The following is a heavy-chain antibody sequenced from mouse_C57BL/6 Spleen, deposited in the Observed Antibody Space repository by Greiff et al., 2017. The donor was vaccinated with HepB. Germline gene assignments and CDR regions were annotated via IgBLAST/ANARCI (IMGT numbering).Heavy chain of an antibody. CDR2: IDPSDSYT. J-gene: IGHJ1*03. Sequence: QVQLQQPGAELVRPGTSVKLSCKASGYTFTSYWMHWVKQRPGQGLEWIGVIDPSDSYTNYNQKFKGKATLTVDKSSSTAYMQLSSLTSEDSAVYYGARTDYDGSSYRDFDVWGTGTTVTVSS. D-gene: IGHD1-1*01. CDR3: ARTDYDGSSYRDFDV. CDR1: GYTFTSYW. V-gene: IGHV1-59*01.